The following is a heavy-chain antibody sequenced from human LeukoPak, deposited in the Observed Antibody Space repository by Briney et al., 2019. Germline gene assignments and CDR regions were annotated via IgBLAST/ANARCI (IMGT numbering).Heavy chain of an antibody. CDR1: GGSISSSSYY. CDR3: ARHARYCSGGSCPNYYYYGMDV. D-gene: IGHD2-15*01. V-gene: IGHV4-61*05. J-gene: IGHJ6*02. Sequence: PSETLSLTCTVSGGSISSSSYYWGWLRQPPGKGLEWIGYIYYSGSTNYNPSLKSRVTISVDTSKNQFSLKLSSVTAADTAVYYCARHARYCSGGSCPNYYYYGMDVWGQGTTVTVSS. CDR2: IYYSGST.